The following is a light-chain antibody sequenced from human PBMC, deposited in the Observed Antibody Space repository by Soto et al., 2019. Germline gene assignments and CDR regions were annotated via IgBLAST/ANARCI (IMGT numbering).Light chain of an antibody. CDR3: QQANSFPIT. CDR1: QSISRG. V-gene: IGKV1-12*01. Sequence: DIKMTQSPSTLSSSVGDRVTITCRASQSISRGLAWYQQKPGKAPRLLIYDASSLQSGVPSRFSGSGSGTDFTLTISSLQPEDFATYYCQQANSFPITFGQGTRLEIK. J-gene: IGKJ5*01. CDR2: DAS.